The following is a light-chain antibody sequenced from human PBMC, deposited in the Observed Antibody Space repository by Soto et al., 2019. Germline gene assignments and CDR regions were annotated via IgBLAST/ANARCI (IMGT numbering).Light chain of an antibody. Sequence: EVVMTQSPATLSVAPGENATLSCRASESVSSNLAWYQQRPGQAPRLVIYGASTRATGIPDRFSGGGSGTEFTLTISSLQSEDFAEYHCQQYNNWPQTFGQGTKVDIK. CDR2: GAS. CDR3: QQYNNWPQT. J-gene: IGKJ1*01. V-gene: IGKV3-15*01. CDR1: ESVSSN.